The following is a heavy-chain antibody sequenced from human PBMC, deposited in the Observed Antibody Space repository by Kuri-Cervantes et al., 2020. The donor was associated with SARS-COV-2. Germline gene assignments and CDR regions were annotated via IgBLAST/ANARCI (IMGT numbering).Heavy chain of an antibody. D-gene: IGHD4-17*01. CDR3: ARDRTVTTLYYYYMDV. CDR1: GGSFSGYY. V-gene: IGHV4-34*01. CDR2: INHSGST. Sequence: SQTLSLPCAVYGGSFSGYYWSWIRQPPGKGLEWIGEINHSGSTNYNPSLKSRVTISVDTSKNQFSLKLSSVTAADTAVYYSARDRTVTTLYYYYMDVWGKGTTVTVSS. J-gene: IGHJ6*03.